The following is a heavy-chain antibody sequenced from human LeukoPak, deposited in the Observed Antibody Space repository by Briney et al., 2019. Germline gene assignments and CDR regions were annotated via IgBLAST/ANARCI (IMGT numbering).Heavy chain of an antibody. CDR2: IKGDGIST. Sequence: PGGSLRLSCAASGFAFSSNWMHWVRQAPGQGLVWMSRIKGDGISTNYADSVKGRFTISRDIAKNTPYLQMNSLRAEDTGVYYCAKDHYWSIDYWGRGTLVTVSS. CDR3: AKDHYWSIDY. D-gene: IGHD1-1*01. V-gene: IGHV3-74*01. CDR1: GFAFSSNW. J-gene: IGHJ4*02.